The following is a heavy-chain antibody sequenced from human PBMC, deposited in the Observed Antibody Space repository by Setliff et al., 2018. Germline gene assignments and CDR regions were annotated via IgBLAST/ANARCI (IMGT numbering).Heavy chain of an antibody. D-gene: IGHD3-10*01. CDR1: GFTFSAST. Sequence: PGGSLRLSCAASGFTFSASTMNWVRQAPGKGLEWVPSISGSSSNFIYYADSVKGRFTISRDNAKNSLFLQMDNLRAEDTAQYFCARDSSHFIRVLDSWGQGTLVTVSS. V-gene: IGHV3-21*01. J-gene: IGHJ4*02. CDR3: ARDSSHFIRVLDS. CDR2: ISGSSSNFI.